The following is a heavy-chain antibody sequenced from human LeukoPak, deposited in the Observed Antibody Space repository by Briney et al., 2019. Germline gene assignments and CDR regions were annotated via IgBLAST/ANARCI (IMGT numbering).Heavy chain of an antibody. J-gene: IGHJ6*03. CDR1: GYTFTSYD. CDR2: MNPNSGNT. D-gene: IGHD1-26*01. Sequence: ASVKVSCKASGYTFTSYDINWVRQATGQGLEWMGWMNPNSGNTGYAQKFQGRVTITRNTSISTAYMELSSLRSEDTAVYYCARGSGSYFNYYYYYMDVWGKGTTVTVSS. CDR3: ARGSGSYFNYYYYYMDV. V-gene: IGHV1-8*03.